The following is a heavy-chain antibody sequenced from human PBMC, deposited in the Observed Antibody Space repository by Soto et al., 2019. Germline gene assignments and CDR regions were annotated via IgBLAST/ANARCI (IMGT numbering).Heavy chain of an antibody. J-gene: IGHJ5*02. CDR1: GGSISSGGYS. V-gene: IGHV4-30-2*01. CDR3: ARVPSP. Sequence: QLQLQESGSGLVKPSQTLSLTCAVSGGSISSGGYSWSSIRQPPGKGLEWIGYIYHSGSTYYNPSLKSRVTISVDRSKNQFSLNLSSVTAADTAVYYYARVPSPWGPGTLVTVSS. CDR2: IYHSGST.